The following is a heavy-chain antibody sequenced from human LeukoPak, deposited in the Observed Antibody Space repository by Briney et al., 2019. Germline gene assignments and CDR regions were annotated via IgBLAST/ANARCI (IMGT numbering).Heavy chain of an antibody. D-gene: IGHD3-22*01. CDR3: ARVNYYDSSGRVAGFDP. V-gene: IGHV4-59*01. CDR1: GGSFSGYY. Sequence: SETLSLTCAVYGGSFSGYYWSWIRQPPGKGLEWIGYIYYSGSTNYNPSLKSRVTISVDTSKNQFSLKLSSVTAADTAVYYCARVNYYDSSGRVAGFDPWGQGTLVTVSS. CDR2: IYYSGST. J-gene: IGHJ5*02.